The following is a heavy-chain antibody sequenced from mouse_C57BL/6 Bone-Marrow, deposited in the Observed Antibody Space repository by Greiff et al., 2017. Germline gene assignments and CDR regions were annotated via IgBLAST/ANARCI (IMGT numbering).Heavy chain of an antibody. CDR2: IFPGSGST. CDR1: GYTFTDYY. D-gene: IGHD2-3*01. J-gene: IGHJ4*01. Sequence: QVQLQQSGPELVKPGASVKISCKASGYTFTDYYINWVKQRPGQGLEWIGWIFPGSGSTYYNEKFKGKATLTVDKSSSTAYYMLLSSLTSEDSAVYFGARRRGWLLYYYAMDYWGQGTSVTVSS. CDR3: ARRRGWLLYYYAMDY. V-gene: IGHV1-75*01.